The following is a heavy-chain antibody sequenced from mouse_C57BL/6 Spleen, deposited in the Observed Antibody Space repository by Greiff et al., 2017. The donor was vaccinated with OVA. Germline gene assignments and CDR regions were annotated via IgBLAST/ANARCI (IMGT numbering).Heavy chain of an antibody. D-gene: IGHD2-3*01. CDR3: ARDGYSSLDY. V-gene: IGHV5-4*01. J-gene: IGHJ2*01. Sequence: EVNVVESGGGLVKPGGSLKLSCAASGFTFSSYAMSWVRQTPEKRLEWVATISDGGSYTYYPDNVKGRFTISRDNAKNNLYLQMSHLKSEDTAMYYCARDGYSSLDYWGQGTTLTVSS. CDR2: ISDGGSYT. CDR1: GFTFSSYA.